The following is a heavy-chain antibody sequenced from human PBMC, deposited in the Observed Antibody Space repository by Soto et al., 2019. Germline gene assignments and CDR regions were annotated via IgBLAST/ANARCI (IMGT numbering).Heavy chain of an antibody. J-gene: IGHJ3*02. CDR3: TRITYYYDSSGYFSAFDI. D-gene: IGHD3-22*01. Sequence: GGSLRLSCTASGFTFGDYAMSWIRQAPGKGLEWVGFIRSKAYGGTTEYAASVKGRFTISRDDSKSIAYLQMNSLKTEDTAVYYCTRITYYYDSSGYFSAFDIWGQGTMVTV. V-gene: IGHV3-49*03. CDR2: IRSKAYGGTT. CDR1: GFTFGDYA.